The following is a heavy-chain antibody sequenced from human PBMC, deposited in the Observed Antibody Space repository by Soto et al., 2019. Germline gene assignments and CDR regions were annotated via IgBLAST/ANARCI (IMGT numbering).Heavy chain of an antibody. D-gene: IGHD4-17*01. Sequence: QVQLVQSGAEVKKPGASVRVSCKASGYSFTSYDVNWVRQASGQGLEWMGWSNANSGSTVYAQKFQGRVTMTTDTSINTAYRERSSLRPDDTAIYFCTRASLDVFLRFPFYHWGQGTEVTASS. CDR3: TRASLDVFLRFPFYH. CDR1: GYSFTSYD. V-gene: IGHV1-8*01. CDR2: SNANSGST. J-gene: IGHJ4*02.